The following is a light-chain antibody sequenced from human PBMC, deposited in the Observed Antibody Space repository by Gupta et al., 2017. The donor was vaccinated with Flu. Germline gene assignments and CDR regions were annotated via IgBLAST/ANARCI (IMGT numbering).Light chain of an antibody. CDR2: WAS. J-gene: IGKJ4*01. V-gene: IGKV4-1*01. CDR3: QQYYTTPLT. Sequence: DFVLTQSPDSLAVSLGEWATINCKSSQSVLYNSNNRNYLAWYQQKPGQPPRLLIYWASTRESGVPDRFSGSGSGTDFTLTISSLQAEDVAVYYCQQYYTTPLTFGGGTKVEIK. CDR1: QSVLYNSNNRNY.